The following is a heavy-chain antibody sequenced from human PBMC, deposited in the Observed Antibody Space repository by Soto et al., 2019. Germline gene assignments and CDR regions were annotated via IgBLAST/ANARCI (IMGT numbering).Heavy chain of an antibody. CDR1: GGSFSGYY. J-gene: IGHJ5*02. D-gene: IGHD2-15*01. V-gene: IGHV4-34*01. CDR2: INHSGST. Sequence: ETLSLTCAVYGGSFSGYYWSWIRQPPGKGLEWIGEINHSGSTNYNPSLKSRVTISVDTSKNQFSLKLSSVTAADTAVYYCARHSLGYCSGGSCSLFDPWGQGTLVTVSS. CDR3: ARHSLGYCSGGSCSLFDP.